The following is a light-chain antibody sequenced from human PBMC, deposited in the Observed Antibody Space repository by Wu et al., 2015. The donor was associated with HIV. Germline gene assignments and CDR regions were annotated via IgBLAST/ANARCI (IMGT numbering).Light chain of an antibody. CDR3: QQYHTFTWT. J-gene: IGKJ1*01. Sequence: DIQMTQSPSTLSASVGDRVTITCRASQTIRSWLAWCQLKPGKAPKVLIYKASSLKTGVPSRFSGSGSGTEFTLTISSLQPDDFATYYCQQYHTFTWTFGQGTKVEIK. V-gene: IGKV1-5*03. CDR2: KAS. CDR1: QTIRSW.